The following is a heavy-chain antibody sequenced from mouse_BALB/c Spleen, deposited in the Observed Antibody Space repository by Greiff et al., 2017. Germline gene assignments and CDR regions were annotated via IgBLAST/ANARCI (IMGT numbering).Heavy chain of an antibody. CDR2: ISSGGST. Sequence: EVNVVESGGGLVKPGGSLKLSCAASGFTFSSYAMSWVRQTPEKRLEWVASISSGGSTYYPDSVKGRFTISRDNARNILYLQMSSLRSEDTAMYYCARGPYPDDYWGQGTLVTVSA. CDR3: ARGPYPDDY. CDR1: GFTFSSYA. J-gene: IGHJ3*01. V-gene: IGHV5-6-5*01. D-gene: IGHD5-1*01.